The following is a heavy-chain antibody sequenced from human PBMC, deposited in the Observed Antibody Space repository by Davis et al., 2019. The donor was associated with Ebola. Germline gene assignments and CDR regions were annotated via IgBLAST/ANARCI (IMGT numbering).Heavy chain of an antibody. J-gene: IGHJ4*02. Sequence: GESLKISCAASGFTIRTYGMNWVRQAPGKGLEWVSTIDASGRTTYYADSVKGRFTISRENSKATLDLQMNSLRAEDTAVYYCAKGDNSGWYGVDYWGQGTLVTVSS. CDR2: IDASGRTT. CDR1: GFTIRTYG. D-gene: IGHD6-19*01. CDR3: AKGDNSGWYGVDY. V-gene: IGHV3-23*01.